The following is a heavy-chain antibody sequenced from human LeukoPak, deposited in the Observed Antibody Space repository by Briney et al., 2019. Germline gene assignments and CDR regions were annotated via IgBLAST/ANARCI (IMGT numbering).Heavy chain of an antibody. CDR3: AKDPAVAASYYFDY. D-gene: IGHD6-19*01. CDR2: ISASGGST. J-gene: IGHJ4*02. V-gene: IGHV3-23*01. Sequence: PGGSLRLSCAASGFTLSSYAMSWVRHAPGKGLEWVSAISASGGSTYYADSVKGRFTISRDNSKNTLYLQMNSLRAEDTAVYYCAKDPAVAASYYFDYGGQGTLVTVSS. CDR1: GFTLSSYA.